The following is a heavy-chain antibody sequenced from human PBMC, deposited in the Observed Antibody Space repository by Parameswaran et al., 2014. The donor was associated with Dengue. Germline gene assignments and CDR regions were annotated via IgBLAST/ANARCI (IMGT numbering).Heavy chain of an antibody. CDR2: IIPILGIA. CDR3: ARDHYDSSGYYYVGFDY. J-gene: IGHJ4*02. D-gene: IGHD3-22*01. Sequence: SWVRQAPGQGLEWMGRIIPILGIANYAQKFRGRVTITADKSTSTAYMELSSLRSEDTAVYYCARDHYDSSGYYYVGFDYWGQGTLVTVSS. V-gene: IGHV1-69*04.